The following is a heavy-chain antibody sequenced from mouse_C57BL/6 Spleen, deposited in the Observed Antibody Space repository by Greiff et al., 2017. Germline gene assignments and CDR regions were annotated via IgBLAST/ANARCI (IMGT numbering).Heavy chain of an antibody. D-gene: IGHD2-5*01. CDR1: GYTFTDYN. J-gene: IGHJ4*01. Sequence: VQLQQSGPELVKPGASVKIPCKASGYTFTDYNMDWVKQSHGKSLEWIGDINPNNGGTIYNQKFKGKATLTVDKSSSTAYMELRSLTSEDTAVYYCARLSKTAMDYWSQGTSDTVSS. CDR2: INPNNGGT. CDR3: ARLSKTAMDY. V-gene: IGHV1-18*01.